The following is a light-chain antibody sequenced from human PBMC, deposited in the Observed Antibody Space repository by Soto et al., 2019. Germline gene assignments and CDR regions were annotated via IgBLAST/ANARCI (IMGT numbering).Light chain of an antibody. Sequence: DIQMTQSPSTLSASVGDRVTITCRASQSINNWLAWYQQKPGKAPNLLIYKASNLQSGVPSRFSGSGSGTGFTLTISSLQPDYFATFYLQQDNSYVTFGGGTKVEIK. J-gene: IGKJ4*01. CDR1: QSINNW. V-gene: IGKV1-5*03. CDR3: QQDNSYVT. CDR2: KAS.